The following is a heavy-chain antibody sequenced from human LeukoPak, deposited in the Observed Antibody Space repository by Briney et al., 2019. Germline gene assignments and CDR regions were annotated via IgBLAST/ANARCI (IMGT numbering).Heavy chain of an antibody. CDR3: AKAIWVAATSSWFCLDY. Sequence: GGSLRLSCAASGFNFSIYSMNWVRQAPGKGLEWVSYITRSSTTIYYADSVKGRFTISRDNSRNTLYLQMNSLRPEDTAVYYCAKAIWVAATSSWFCLDYWGQGTLVTVSS. D-gene: IGHD3-10*01. CDR2: ITRSSTTI. V-gene: IGHV3-48*01. CDR1: GFNFSIYS. J-gene: IGHJ4*02.